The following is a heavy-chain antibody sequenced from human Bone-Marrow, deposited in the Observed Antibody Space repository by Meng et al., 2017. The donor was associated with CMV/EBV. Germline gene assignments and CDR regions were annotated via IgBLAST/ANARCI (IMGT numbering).Heavy chain of an antibody. V-gene: IGHV3-53*01. CDR1: GFTVSSNY. Sequence: GESLKISCAASGFTVSSNYMSWVRQAPGKGLEWVSVIYSGGSTYYADSVKGRFTISRDNSKNTLYLQMNSLRAEDTAVYYCARVRDSMVMYYYYGMDVWGQGTTVTVSS. J-gene: IGHJ6*02. CDR3: ARVRDSMVMYYYYGMDV. D-gene: IGHD5-18*01. CDR2: IYSGGST.